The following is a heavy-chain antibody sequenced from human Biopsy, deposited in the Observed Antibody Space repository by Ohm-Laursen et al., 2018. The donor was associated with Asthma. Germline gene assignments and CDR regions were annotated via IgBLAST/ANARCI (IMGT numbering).Heavy chain of an antibody. D-gene: IGHD1-1*01. CDR2: IYWNGDT. Sequence: TQTLTLTCTFSGFSLSKSGVGVGWIRLPPREAPDWLALIYWNGDTHYNPALRSRLTITKDTSRKQVVLAMSNMDTVDTGTYFCALAERRVEFSYFDNWGLGTLVYVSS. CDR1: GFSLSKSGVG. CDR3: ALAERRVEFSYFDN. J-gene: IGHJ4*01. V-gene: IGHV2-5*01.